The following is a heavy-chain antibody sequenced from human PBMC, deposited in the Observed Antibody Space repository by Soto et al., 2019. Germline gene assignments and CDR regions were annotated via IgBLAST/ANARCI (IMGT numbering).Heavy chain of an antibody. CDR3: ARLAPKYDILTGYADY. CDR2: IYPGDSDT. D-gene: IGHD3-9*01. CDR1: GYSFTSYW. J-gene: IGHJ4*02. Sequence: EVQLVQSGAEVKKPGESLKISCKGSGYSFTSYWIGWVRQMPGKGLEWMGIIYPGDSDTRYSPSFQGQVTISADKSISTAYLQWSSLKASDTAMYYCARLAPKYDILTGYADYWGQGTLVTVSS. V-gene: IGHV5-51*03.